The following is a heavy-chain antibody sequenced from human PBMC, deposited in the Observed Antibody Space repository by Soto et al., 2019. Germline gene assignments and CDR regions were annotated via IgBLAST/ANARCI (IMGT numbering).Heavy chain of an antibody. Sequence: PSETLSLTCTVSGGSISSYYWSWIRQPPGKGLEWIGYIYYSGSTNYNPSLKSRVTISVDTSKNQFSLKLSSVTAADTAVYYCAGDRVGDYYDSSGYFSGDLKNWFDPWGQGTLVTVSS. CDR3: AGDRVGDYYDSSGYFSGDLKNWFDP. D-gene: IGHD3-22*01. V-gene: IGHV4-59*01. CDR2: IYYSGST. J-gene: IGHJ5*02. CDR1: GGSISSYY.